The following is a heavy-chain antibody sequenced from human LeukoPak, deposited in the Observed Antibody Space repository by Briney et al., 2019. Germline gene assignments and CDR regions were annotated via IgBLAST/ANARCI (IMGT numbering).Heavy chain of an antibody. CDR1: GFTFSDYY. D-gene: IGHD1-26*01. Sequence: KSGGSLRLSCAASGFTFSDYYMSWIRQAPGKGLEWVSYISSSGSTIYYADSVKGRFTISRDNAKNSLYLQMNSLRAEDTAVYYCARAPEIVGATRGGYCFDYWGQGTLVTVSS. CDR3: ARAPEIVGATRGGYCFDY. CDR2: ISSSGSTI. J-gene: IGHJ4*02. V-gene: IGHV3-11*01.